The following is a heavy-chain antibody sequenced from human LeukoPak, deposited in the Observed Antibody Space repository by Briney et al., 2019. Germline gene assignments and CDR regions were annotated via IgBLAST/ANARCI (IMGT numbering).Heavy chain of an antibody. CDR1: GFTVSSSY. J-gene: IGHJ4*02. D-gene: IGHD2-8*01. Sequence: QPGGSLRLSCAASGFTVSSSYMNWVRQAPGKGLEWVSVIYTGGSTYYADSVKGRYTISRDNSKNTLYLQMNSLRAEGTAVYYCARDANNENYFDCWGQGTLVTVSS. V-gene: IGHV3-53*01. CDR3: ARDANNENYFDC. CDR2: IYTGGST.